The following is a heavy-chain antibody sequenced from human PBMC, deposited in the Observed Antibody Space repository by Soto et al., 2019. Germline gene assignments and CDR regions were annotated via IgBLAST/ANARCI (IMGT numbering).Heavy chain of an antibody. CDR1: GYTFTRNG. CDR3: VKDRDSHSWPPRDV. J-gene: IGHJ6*02. V-gene: IGHV1-18*01. Sequence: ASVKVSCKTSGYTFTRNGISWVRQAPGQGLEWMGWISPKSGSIKYAQKFQGRVIMTTDTSTSTAYMEVRSLRSDDTAVYYCVKDRDSHSWPPRDVWGPGTTVTVSS. CDR2: ISPKSGSI. D-gene: IGHD3-22*01.